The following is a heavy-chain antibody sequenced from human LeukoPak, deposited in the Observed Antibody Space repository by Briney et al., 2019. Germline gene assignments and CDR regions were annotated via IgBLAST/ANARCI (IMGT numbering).Heavy chain of an antibody. V-gene: IGHV3-23*01. J-gene: IGHJ4*02. Sequence: GGSLRLSCAVSGITLANIAIPWFGQVPGKGLKWAAGIRDSGGSTTYADSVKGRFTISRDNPKNTLYLQMNSLRAEDTAVYFCAKRGVVIRVILVGFHKEAYYFDSWGQGALVTVSS. D-gene: IGHD3-22*01. CDR2: IRDSGGST. CDR3: AKRGVVIRVILVGFHKEAYYFDS. CDR1: GITLANIA.